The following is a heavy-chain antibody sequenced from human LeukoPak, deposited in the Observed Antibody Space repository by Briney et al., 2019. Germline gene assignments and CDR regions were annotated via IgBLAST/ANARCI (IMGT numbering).Heavy chain of an antibody. V-gene: IGHV4-39*07. CDR1: GGSISSSSYY. Sequence: PSETLSLTCTVSGGSISSSSYYWGWIRQPPGKGLEWIGSIYYSGSTYYNPSLKSRVTISVDTSKNQFSLKLSSVTAADTAVYYCARRADSSGWLGPFDYWGQGTLVTVSS. J-gene: IGHJ4*02. CDR3: ARRADSSGWLGPFDY. D-gene: IGHD6-19*01. CDR2: IYYSGST.